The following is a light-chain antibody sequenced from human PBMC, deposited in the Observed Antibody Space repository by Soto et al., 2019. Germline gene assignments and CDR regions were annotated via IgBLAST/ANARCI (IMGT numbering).Light chain of an antibody. CDR3: SSYAGSNAS. CDR1: SSDVGGYNY. J-gene: IGLJ1*01. V-gene: IGLV2-8*01. Sequence: QSALTQPPSASGSPGQSVTISCTGTSSDVGGYNYVSWYQQHPGKAPKLVIYEVSKRPSGVPDRFSGSKSGNTASLSFSGLQAEDGADYYCSSYAGSNASFGTGNEVTVL. CDR2: EVS.